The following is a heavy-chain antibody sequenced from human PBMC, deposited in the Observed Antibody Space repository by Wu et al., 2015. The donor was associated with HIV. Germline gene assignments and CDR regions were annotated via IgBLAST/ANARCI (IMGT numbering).Heavy chain of an antibody. J-gene: IGHJ2*01. CDR1: GYTLTELS. D-gene: IGHD4-17*01. V-gene: IGHV1-69*05. CDR3: AKIVDADGDYEDWYFDL. Sequence: QVQLVQSGAEVKKPGASVKVSCKVSGYTLTELSMHWVRQAPGQGLEWMGGIIPIFGTANYAQKFQGRVTITTDESTSTAYMELSSLRSEDTAVYYCAKIVDADGDYEDWYFDLWGRGTWSLSPQ. CDR2: IIPIFGTA.